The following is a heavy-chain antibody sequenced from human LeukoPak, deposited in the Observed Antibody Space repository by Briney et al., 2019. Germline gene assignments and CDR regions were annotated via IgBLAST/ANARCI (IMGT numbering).Heavy chain of an antibody. D-gene: IGHD3-16*01. CDR1: GFSFSDYD. CDR2: ISGRSSHV. J-gene: IGHJ1*01. V-gene: IGHV3-21*01. CDR3: GRAFPPLRTSSAGDL. Sequence: GGSLRLSCSASGFSFSDYDMNWVRQAPGKCLEWVSSISGRSSHVYYGESVKGRFTISRDNAKNSLYLQLDSLGVEDTAVYYCGRAFPPLRTSSAGDLWGQGTLVTVSS.